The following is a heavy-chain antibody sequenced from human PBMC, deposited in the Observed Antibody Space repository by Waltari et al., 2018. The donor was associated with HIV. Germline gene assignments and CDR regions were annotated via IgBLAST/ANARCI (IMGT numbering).Heavy chain of an antibody. CDR1: GYSFTAYY. J-gene: IGHJ4*02. CDR2: INPNSGGT. D-gene: IGHD5-12*01. CDR3: ARGAKKWLQISVTLPFDS. Sequence: RLEQSGAELRKPGASVQVSCKASGYSFTAYYIHWVRQAPGQGPEWMGWINPNSGGTNYAQNFQGRITLTRDTSINTAFMDLSRLKSDDTGVYYCARGAKKWLQISVTLPFDSWGQGTLVTVSS. V-gene: IGHV1-2*02.